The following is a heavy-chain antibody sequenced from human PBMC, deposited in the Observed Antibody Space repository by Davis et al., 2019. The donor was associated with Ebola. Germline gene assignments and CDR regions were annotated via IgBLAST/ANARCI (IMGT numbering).Heavy chain of an antibody. CDR1: GFSFSSYW. D-gene: IGHD6-13*01. Sequence: PGGSLRLSCAASGFSFSSYWMSWVRQAPGKGLEWVANIKQDGSEKYYVDSVEGRVTISRDNAKNSLYLQMNSLRAEDTALYYCARGPSTGNSFSYWGQGTLVTVSS. CDR2: IKQDGSEK. V-gene: IGHV3-7*04. J-gene: IGHJ4*02. CDR3: ARGPSTGNSFSY.